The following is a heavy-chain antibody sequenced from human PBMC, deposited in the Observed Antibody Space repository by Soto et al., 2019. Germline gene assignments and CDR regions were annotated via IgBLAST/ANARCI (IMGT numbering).Heavy chain of an antibody. J-gene: IGHJ6*02. CDR2: IYYSGST. D-gene: IGHD3-16*02. CDR3: ARDIDFGMDV. CDR1: GGSISSGDYY. V-gene: IGHV4-30-4*08. Sequence: QVQLQESGPGLVKPSQTLSLTCTVSGGSISSGDYYWSWIRQYPGKGLEWIGYIYYSGSTYYNPSLKGRVTISLDISKNQFSLKLRSVTAADSAVYYCARDIDFGMDVWGQGTTVIVSS.